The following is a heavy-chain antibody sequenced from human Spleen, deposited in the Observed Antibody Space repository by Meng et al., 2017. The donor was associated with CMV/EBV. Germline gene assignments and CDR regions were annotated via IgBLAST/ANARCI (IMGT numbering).Heavy chain of an antibody. CDR2: INSDGSNT. D-gene: IGHD3-3*01. J-gene: IGHJ4*02. CDR1: GFTFSGFW. Sequence: GALRLSCVASGFTFSGFWMHWVRQAPGKGLVWVSRINSDGSNTYYADSVKGRFTISRDNAKNTLYLQLNSLRAEDTAVYYCARGGYDFWSGYYAYWGQGTLVTVSS. CDR3: ARGGYDFWSGYYAY. V-gene: IGHV3-74*01.